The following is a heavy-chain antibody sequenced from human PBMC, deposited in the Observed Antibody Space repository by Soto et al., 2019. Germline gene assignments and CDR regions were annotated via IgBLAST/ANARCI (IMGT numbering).Heavy chain of an antibody. J-gene: IGHJ4*02. CDR3: ARDGRVVITNYLDY. CDR1: GFTFSSYG. Sequence: GGSLRLSCAASGFTFSSYGMHWVRQAPGKGLEWVAVIWYDGSNKYYADSVKGRFTISRDNSKNTLYLQMNSLRAEDTAVYYCARDGRVVITNYLDYWGKGTLVTVSS. V-gene: IGHV3-33*01. D-gene: IGHD3-22*01. CDR2: IWYDGSNK.